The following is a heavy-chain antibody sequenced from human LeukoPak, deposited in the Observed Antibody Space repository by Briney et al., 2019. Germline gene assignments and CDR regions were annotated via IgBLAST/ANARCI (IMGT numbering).Heavy chain of an antibody. V-gene: IGHV1-69*01. CDR1: GGTFSSYA. CDR2: IIPIFGTA. D-gene: IGHD3-10*01. J-gene: IGHJ4*02. CDR3: ASHFGVRPFDY. Sequence: GASVKVSCKASGGTFSSYAISWVRQAPGQGLEWMGGIIPIFGTANYAQKFQGRVTITADESTSTAYMELSSLRPEDTAVYYCASHFGVRPFDYWGQGTLVTVSS.